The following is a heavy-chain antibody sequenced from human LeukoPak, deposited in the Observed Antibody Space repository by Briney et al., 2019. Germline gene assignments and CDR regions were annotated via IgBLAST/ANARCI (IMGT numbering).Heavy chain of an antibody. V-gene: IGHV1-69*05. CDR1: GDTFISFG. J-gene: IGHJ4*02. D-gene: IGHD3-22*01. CDR2: IIPMFGIP. CDR3: ARDNYESSGFNDC. Sequence: SVEVSCKASGDTFISFGIRWVRQAPGQGLEWIGGIIPMFGIPNYAQKFQGRVTITTDESTSTAYMDVNRLTSEDTAVYYCARDNYESSGFNDCGGEGPLAAVS.